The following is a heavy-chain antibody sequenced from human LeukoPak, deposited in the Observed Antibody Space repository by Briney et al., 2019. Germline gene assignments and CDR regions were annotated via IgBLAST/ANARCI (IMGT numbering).Heavy chain of an antibody. CDR3: AKDRGGYCRGGSCYSILNYFDY. J-gene: IGHJ4*02. CDR2: ISYDGSNK. D-gene: IGHD2-15*01. CDR1: GFTFSSYG. Sequence: GGSLRLSCAASGFTFSSYGMHWVRQAPGKGLEWVAVISYDGSNKYYADSVKGRFTISRDNSKNTLYLQMNSLRAEDTAVYYCAKDRGGYCRGGSCYSILNYFDYWGQGTLVTVSS. V-gene: IGHV3-30*18.